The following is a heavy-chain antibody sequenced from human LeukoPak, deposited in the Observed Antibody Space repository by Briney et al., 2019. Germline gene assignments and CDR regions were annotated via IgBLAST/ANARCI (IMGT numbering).Heavy chain of an antibody. D-gene: IGHD4-17*01. CDR3: ARDPNGDYNWFDP. CDR1: GFTFSNYW. V-gene: IGHV3-74*01. J-gene: IGHJ5*02. CDR2: INTDESSA. Sequence: GGSLRLSCAASGFTFSNYWMHWVRQAPGKGLVWVSRINTDESSANYADSVKGRFTISRDNSKNTLYLQMNSLRAEDTAVYYCARDPNGDYNWFDPWGQGTLVTVSS.